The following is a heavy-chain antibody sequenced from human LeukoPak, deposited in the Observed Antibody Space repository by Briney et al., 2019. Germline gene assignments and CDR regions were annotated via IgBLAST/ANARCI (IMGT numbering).Heavy chain of an antibody. CDR2: IYTSGST. CDR1: GGSISSGSYY. Sequence: NASETLSLTCTVSGGSISSGSYYWSWIRQPAGKGLEWIGRIYTSGSTNYNPSLKSRVTISIDTSKNQFSLKLSSVTAADTAVYYCARDVDWFDPWGQGTLVTVSS. J-gene: IGHJ5*02. V-gene: IGHV4-61*02. CDR3: ARDVDWFDP.